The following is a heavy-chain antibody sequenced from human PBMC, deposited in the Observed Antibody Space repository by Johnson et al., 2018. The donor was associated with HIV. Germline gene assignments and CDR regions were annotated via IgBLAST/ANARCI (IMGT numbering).Heavy chain of an antibody. V-gene: IGHV3-53*01. CDR2: IYSGGST. J-gene: IGHJ3*02. CDR3: ARLPSWRGAFDI. Sequence: VQLVESGGGLIQPGGSLRLSCAASGFTVSTNYMSWVRQAPGKGLEWVSIIYSGGSTYYADSVKGRFTISRDNSQNTLYLQMNSLRAEDPAVYYCARLPSWRGAFDIGGQGTMVTVSS. D-gene: IGHD3-10*01. CDR1: GFTVSTNY.